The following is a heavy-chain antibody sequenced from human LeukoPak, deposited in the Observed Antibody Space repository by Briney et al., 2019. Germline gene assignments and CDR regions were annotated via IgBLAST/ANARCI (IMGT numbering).Heavy chain of an antibody. J-gene: IGHJ3*02. CDR2: INPSGGST. CDR3: ARDRGAWSITMIARAFDI. Sequence: ASVKVSCKASGYTFTSYYMHWVRQAPGQGLEWMGIINPSGGSTSYAQKFQGRVTTTRDTSTSTVYMELSSLRSEDTAVYYCARDRGAWSITMIARAFDIWGQGTMVTVSS. V-gene: IGHV1-46*01. CDR1: GYTFTSYY. D-gene: IGHD3-22*01.